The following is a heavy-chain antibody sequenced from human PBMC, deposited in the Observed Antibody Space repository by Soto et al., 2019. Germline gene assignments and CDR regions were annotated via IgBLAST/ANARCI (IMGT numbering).Heavy chain of an antibody. CDR2: IIPIFGTA. D-gene: IGHD5-12*01. Sequence: ASVKVSCKASGGTFSSYAISWVRQAPGQGLEWMGGIIPIFGTANYAQKFQGRVTITADESTSTAYMELSSLRSEDTAVYYCAIEQVEMATINWFDPRGQRTPVTVSS. V-gene: IGHV1-69*13. CDR3: AIEQVEMATINWFDP. CDR1: GGTFSSYA. J-gene: IGHJ5*02.